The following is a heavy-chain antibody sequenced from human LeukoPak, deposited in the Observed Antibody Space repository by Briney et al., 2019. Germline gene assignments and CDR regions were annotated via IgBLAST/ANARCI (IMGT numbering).Heavy chain of an antibody. J-gene: IGHJ4*02. D-gene: IGHD6-13*01. Sequence: PSETLSLTCAVSGGSISSSNWWSWVRQPPGKGLEWIGEIYHSGSTNYNPSLKSRVTISVDKSKNQFSLKLSSVTAADTAVYYCARSRGGAKLGQLVQPNDYWGQGTLVTVSS. V-gene: IGHV4-4*02. CDR3: ARSRGGAKLGQLVQPNDY. CDR1: GGSISSSNW. CDR2: IYHSGST.